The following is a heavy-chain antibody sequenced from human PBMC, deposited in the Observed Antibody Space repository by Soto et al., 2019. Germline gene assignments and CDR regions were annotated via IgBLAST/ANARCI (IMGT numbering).Heavy chain of an antibody. J-gene: IGHJ4*02. CDR2: IWYDGSNK. Sequence: PGGSLRLSCAASGFTFSSYGMHWVRQAPGKGLEWVAVIWYDGSNKYYADSVKGRFTISRDNSKNTLYLQMNSLRAEDTAVYYCARGALRGSSWTVSLDYWGQGTLVTVS. V-gene: IGHV3-33*01. D-gene: IGHD6-13*01. CDR3: ARGALRGSSWTVSLDY. CDR1: GFTFSSYG.